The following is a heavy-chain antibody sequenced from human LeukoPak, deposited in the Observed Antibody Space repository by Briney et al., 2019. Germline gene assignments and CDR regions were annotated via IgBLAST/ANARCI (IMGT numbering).Heavy chain of an antibody. CDR3: ARWIAVANFDY. V-gene: IGHV3-11*01. CDR2: ISSSGSTI. J-gene: IGHJ4*02. Sequence: GGSLRLSCAASGFTFSDCYMSWIRQAPGKGLEWVSYISSSGSTIYYADSVKGRFTISRDNAKNSLYLQMNSLRAEDTAVYYCARWIAVANFDYWGQGTLVTVSS. D-gene: IGHD6-19*01. CDR1: GFTFSDCY.